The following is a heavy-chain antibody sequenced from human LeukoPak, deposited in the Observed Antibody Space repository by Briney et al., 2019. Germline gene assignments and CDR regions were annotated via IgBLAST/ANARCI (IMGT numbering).Heavy chain of an antibody. CDR3: ARRSTDYYYYMDV. CDR1: GGTFSSYA. D-gene: IGHD1-26*01. Sequence: ASVKVSCKASGGTFSSYAISWVRQAPGQGLEWMGGIIPIFGTANYAQKFQGRVTITADKSTSTAYMELSSLRPEDTAVYYCARRSTDYYYYMDVWGKGTTVTVSS. CDR2: IIPIFGTA. V-gene: IGHV1-69*06. J-gene: IGHJ6*03.